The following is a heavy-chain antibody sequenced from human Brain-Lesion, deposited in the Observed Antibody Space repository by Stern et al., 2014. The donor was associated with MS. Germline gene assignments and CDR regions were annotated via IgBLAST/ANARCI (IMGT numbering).Heavy chain of an antibody. J-gene: IGHJ6*02. V-gene: IGHV4-30-4*01. CDR2: IYSSGNS. D-gene: IGHD1-1*01. CDR3: ARGPLEEIDMKTFFYAMDV. CDR1: GGSTSRRSYY. Sequence: VQLLESGPGLVKPSQPLSLTSTVSGGSTSRRSYYWSWFRQPPGRGLEWFGSIYSSGNSFYNPSLKSRLTISLDTSKNQFSLRLNSVTATDTAVYYCARGPLEEIDMKTFFYAMDVWGHGTTVTVSS.